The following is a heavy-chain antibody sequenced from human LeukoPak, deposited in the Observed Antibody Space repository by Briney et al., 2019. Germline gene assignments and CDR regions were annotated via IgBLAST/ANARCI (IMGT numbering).Heavy chain of an antibody. J-gene: IGHJ4*02. Sequence: PGRPLRLSCAASGFTFSSYGMHWVRQAPGKGLEWVAVIWYDGSNKYYADSVKGRFTISRDNSKNTLYLQMNSLRAEDTAVYYCARRGLERRNFDYWGQGTLVTVSS. D-gene: IGHD1-1*01. V-gene: IGHV3-33*01. CDR3: ARRGLERRNFDY. CDR2: IWYDGSNK. CDR1: GFTFSSYG.